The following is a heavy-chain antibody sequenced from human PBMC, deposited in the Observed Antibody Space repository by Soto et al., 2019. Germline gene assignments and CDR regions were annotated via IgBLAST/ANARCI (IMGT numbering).Heavy chain of an antibody. D-gene: IGHD2-2*01. V-gene: IGHV4-31*03. Sequence: QVQLQESGPGLVKPSQTLSLTYTVSGGSISNGDYYWNWIRQHPEKGLEWIGYINYRGSTFYNPSLKSRIIISVEKSKNQFSLKLSSVTAADTAVYYCARDAPETAPYWGQGTLVTVSS. J-gene: IGHJ4*02. CDR1: GGSISNGDYY. CDR3: ARDAPETAPY. CDR2: INYRGST.